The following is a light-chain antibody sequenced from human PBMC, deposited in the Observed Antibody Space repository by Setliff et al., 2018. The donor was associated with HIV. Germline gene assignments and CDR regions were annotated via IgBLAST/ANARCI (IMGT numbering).Light chain of an antibody. CDR1: STDSGDYNF. CDR2: DVS. J-gene: IGLJ3*02. V-gene: IGLV2-14*01. Sequence: QSALTQPASLSGSPGQSITIPCTGNSTDSGDYNFISWFQQHPGQAPKLLVYDVSDRPSGISDRFSGSKSGNTASLTISGLQADDEANYYCSSYTPSDARRVFGGGTQLTVL. CDR3: SSYTPSDARRV.